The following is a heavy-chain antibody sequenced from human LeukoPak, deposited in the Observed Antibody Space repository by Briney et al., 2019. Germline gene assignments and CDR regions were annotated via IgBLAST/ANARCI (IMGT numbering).Heavy chain of an antibody. Sequence: PSETLSLTCTVSGGSMSTYYWSWIRQPPGKGLEWIGYTYYSGSTNYNPSLKSRVTISVDTSKNQFSLKLSSATAADTAVYYCTRGPVEYCSGGSCYDAFDIWGQGTLVTVSS. D-gene: IGHD2-15*01. CDR3: TRGPVEYCSGGSCYDAFDI. J-gene: IGHJ3*02. CDR1: GGSMSTYY. V-gene: IGHV4-59*01. CDR2: TYYSGST.